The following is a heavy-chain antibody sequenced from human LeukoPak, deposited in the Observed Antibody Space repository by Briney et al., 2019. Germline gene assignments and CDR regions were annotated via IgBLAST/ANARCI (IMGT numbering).Heavy chain of an antibody. D-gene: IGHD3/OR15-3a*01. CDR2: INEAGGER. CDR3: SSLTWTGVAY. CDR1: GFTFSSYA. Sequence: GGSLRLSCAASGFTFSSYAMSWARQAPGKGLEWVASINEAGGERHYVDSVTGRFTISRDDAKNSGYLQMNSLRAEDTAVYYCSSLTWTGVAYWGQGTLVTVSS. V-gene: IGHV3-7*01. J-gene: IGHJ4*02.